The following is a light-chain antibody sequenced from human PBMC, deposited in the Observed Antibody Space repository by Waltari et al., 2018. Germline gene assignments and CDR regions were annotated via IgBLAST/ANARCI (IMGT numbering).Light chain of an antibody. CDR1: QSLLHNNGYNY. CDR3: MQALQTPIT. J-gene: IGKJ3*01. V-gene: IGKV2-28*01. CDR2: LGS. Sequence: DIVMTQSPLSLPVTPGEPASISCRSSQSLLHNNGYNYLDWYLQKPGQSPQLLIYLGSNRASGVPDRFSGSGSGTDFTLKISRVEAEDVGVYYCMQALQTPITFGPGTKVDIK.